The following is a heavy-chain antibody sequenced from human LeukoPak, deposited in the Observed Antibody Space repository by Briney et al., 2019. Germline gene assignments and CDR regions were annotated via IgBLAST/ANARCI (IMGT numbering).Heavy chain of an antibody. Sequence: GGSLRPSCTASGFTFSSYGIHWVRQAPGKGLEWVAFTRYDGTNPDHADSVKGRFTMSRDNSENTVYLQMNSLRPEDTAIYYCAKDEGTYYFDYWGRGILVTVST. CDR1: GFTFSSYG. CDR3: AKDEGTYYFDY. J-gene: IGHJ4*01. V-gene: IGHV3-30*02. CDR2: TRYDGTNP. D-gene: IGHD2-21*01.